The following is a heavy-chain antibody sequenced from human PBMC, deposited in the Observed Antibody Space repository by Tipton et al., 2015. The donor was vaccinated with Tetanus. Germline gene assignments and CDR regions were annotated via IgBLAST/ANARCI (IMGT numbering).Heavy chain of an antibody. CDR1: GESFSGFY. CDR3: ARSKLLWFGESLSGFDS. D-gene: IGHD3-10*01. Sequence: LRLSCAVSGESFSGFYWHWIRQSPGKGLEWIGEINHRGGIAYNPSLKSRATISVDTSKNQFSLNLTSVTAADTAVYYCARSKLLWFGESLSGFDSWGQGTPVTVSA. J-gene: IGHJ4*02. V-gene: IGHV4-34*01. CDR2: INHRGGI.